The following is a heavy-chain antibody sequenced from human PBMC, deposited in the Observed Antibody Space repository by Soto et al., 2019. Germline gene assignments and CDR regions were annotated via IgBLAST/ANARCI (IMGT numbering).Heavy chain of an antibody. D-gene: IGHD1-1*01. J-gene: IGHJ5*02. Sequence: GGSLRLSCAASGFTFSNAWMSWVRQAPGQGLEWVGRIKSKTNGGTTDYAAPVIGRFTISRDDSKNTVYLQMNSLKNEDTAVYYCTTPDNINLSWGAGVLFTVS. V-gene: IGHV3-15*01. CDR3: TTPDNINLS. CDR2: IKSKTNGGTT. CDR1: GFTFSNAW.